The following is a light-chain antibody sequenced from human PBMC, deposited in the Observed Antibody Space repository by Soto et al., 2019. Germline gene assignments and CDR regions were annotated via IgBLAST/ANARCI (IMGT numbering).Light chain of an antibody. CDR2: DVS. J-gene: IGLJ1*01. Sequence: QSVLAQPASVSGSPGQSITISCTGNNYVSWYQQHPGKAPKLMIFDVSNRPSGVSNRFSGSKSGNTASLTISGLQAEDEADYYCSSYTNSRTPFVFRTATKLTVL. CDR3: SSYTNSRTPFV. V-gene: IGLV2-14*01. CDR1: NY.